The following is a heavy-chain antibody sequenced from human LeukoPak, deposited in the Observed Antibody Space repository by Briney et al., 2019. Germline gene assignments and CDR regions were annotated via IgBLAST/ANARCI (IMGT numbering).Heavy chain of an antibody. CDR2: IYHSGST. V-gene: IGHV4-4*02. J-gene: IGHJ3*02. D-gene: IGHD3-3*01. CDR3: AIFSEWFPDAFDI. CDR1: GGSISSSNW. Sequence: PSGTLSLTCAVSGGSISSSNWWSWIRQPPGKGLEWIGYIYHSGSTYYNPSLKSRVTISVDRSKNQFSLKLSSVTAADTAVYYCAIFSEWFPDAFDIWGQGTMVTVSS.